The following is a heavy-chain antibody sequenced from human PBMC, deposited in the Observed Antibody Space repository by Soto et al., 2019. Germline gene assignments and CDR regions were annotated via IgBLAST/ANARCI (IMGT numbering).Heavy chain of an antibody. CDR3: ASALVPAADGELWYGEHFDY. J-gene: IGHJ4*02. CDR2: IIPIFGTA. V-gene: IGHV1-69*12. D-gene: IGHD2-2*01. Sequence: QVQLVQSGAEVKKPGSSVKVSCKASGGTFSSYAISWVRHAPGQGLEWMGGIIPIFGTANYAQKFQGRVTITADESTSTAYMELSSLRSEDTAVYYCASALVPAADGELWYGEHFDYWGQGTLVTVSS. CDR1: GGTFSSYA.